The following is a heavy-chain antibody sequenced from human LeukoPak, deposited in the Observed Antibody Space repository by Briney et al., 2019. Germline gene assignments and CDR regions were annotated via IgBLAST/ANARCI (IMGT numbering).Heavy chain of an antibody. CDR3: AGIQFWSWRAFDI. D-gene: IGHD5-18*01. CDR1: GVTVSSSF. Sequence: GGSLRLSCEASGVTVSSSFMSWVRQAPGEGLEGVSFIYGGGSTYYPDSVKGRFTISRDNSKNTLYLQLDSLRADDTAVYYCAGIQFWSWRAFDIWGQGTTVTVSS. CDR2: IYGGGST. J-gene: IGHJ3*02. V-gene: IGHV3-53*01.